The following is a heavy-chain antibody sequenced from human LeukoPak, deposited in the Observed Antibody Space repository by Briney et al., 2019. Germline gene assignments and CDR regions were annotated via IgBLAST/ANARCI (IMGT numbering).Heavy chain of an antibody. Sequence: PSETLSLTCTVSGGSISSYYWSWIRQPPGKGLEWIGYIYYSGSTNYNPSLKSRVTISVDTSKNQFSLKLSSVTAADTAVYYCARGLHSNYVYYYYMDVWGKGTTVTVSS. CDR3: ARGLHSNYVYYYYMDV. CDR1: GGSISSYY. CDR2: IYYSGST. D-gene: IGHD4-11*01. J-gene: IGHJ6*03. V-gene: IGHV4-59*01.